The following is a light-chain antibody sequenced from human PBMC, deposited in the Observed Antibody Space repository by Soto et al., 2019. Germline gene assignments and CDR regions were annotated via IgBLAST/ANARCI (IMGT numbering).Light chain of an antibody. CDR1: QSVISSS. J-gene: IGKJ1*01. CDR2: GAS. CDR3: QQYGTSPQT. Sequence: EIVLTQSPGTLSLSPGERVTLSCRASQSVISSSLAWYQQKPGQAPRLLIYGASSRATGIPDRFSGSGSGTDFTLTISRLEPEDFALYFCQQYGTSPQTFGQGTKVEIK. V-gene: IGKV3-20*01.